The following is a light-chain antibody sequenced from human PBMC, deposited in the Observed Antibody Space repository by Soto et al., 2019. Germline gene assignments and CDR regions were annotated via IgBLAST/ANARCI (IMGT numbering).Light chain of an antibody. CDR2: EVS. CDR3: SSYTSSSILYV. CDR1: SSDVGNGYDS. J-gene: IGLJ1*01. V-gene: IGLV2-14*01. Sequence: QSALTQPASVSGSPGQSITISCTGTSSDVGNGYDSVSWYQQHPGKAPKLMIYEVSNRPSGVSNRFSGSKSGNTASLTISGLQAEDEADYYCSSYTSSSILYVFGTGTKLTVL.